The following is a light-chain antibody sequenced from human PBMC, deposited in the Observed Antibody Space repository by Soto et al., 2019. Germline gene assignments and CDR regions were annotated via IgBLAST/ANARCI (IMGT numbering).Light chain of an antibody. Sequence: DIQMTQSPSSVSAAVGDNVTITCRASQAISTWLAWYQQKPVKAPKVLIYAASSLQSGVPSRFSCSGSGTVFTLTISSLQPEDFATYYCQQANSFPLSFGQGTRLEI. CDR3: QQANSFPLS. V-gene: IGKV1-12*01. J-gene: IGKJ5*01. CDR1: QAISTW. CDR2: AAS.